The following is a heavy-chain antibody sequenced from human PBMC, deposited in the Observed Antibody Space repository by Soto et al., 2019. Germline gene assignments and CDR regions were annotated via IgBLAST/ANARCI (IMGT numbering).Heavy chain of an antibody. Sequence: GESLKISCKGPGYSFTNYWIGWVRQMPGKGLEWMGLIYPGDSDTRYSPSFQGQVTISADKSISTAYLQWSSLKASDTAMYYCARAYGDYEYYYYYMDVWGKGTTVTVSS. J-gene: IGHJ6*03. CDR3: ARAYGDYEYYYYYMDV. CDR2: IYPGDSDT. CDR1: GYSFTNYW. V-gene: IGHV5-51*01. D-gene: IGHD4-17*01.